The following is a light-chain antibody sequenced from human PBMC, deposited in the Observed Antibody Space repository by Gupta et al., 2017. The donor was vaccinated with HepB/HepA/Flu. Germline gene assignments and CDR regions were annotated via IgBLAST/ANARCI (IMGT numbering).Light chain of an antibody. CDR1: SGDVGAYNY. Sequence: QSALTQPASVSGSPGQSITIPCTGTSGDVGAYNYVSWYQQYPGKAPKVIIYDVSARPSGVSYRFSGSKSGNTASLTISGLHAEDEADYYCCSYRSSNTLFVFGTGTKVTVL. CDR3: CSYRSSNTLFV. J-gene: IGLJ1*01. CDR2: DVS. V-gene: IGLV2-14*03.